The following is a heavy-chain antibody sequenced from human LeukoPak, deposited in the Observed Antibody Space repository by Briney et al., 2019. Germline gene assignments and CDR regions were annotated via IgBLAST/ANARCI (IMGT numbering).Heavy chain of an antibody. D-gene: IGHD6-13*01. Sequence: PGGSLRLSCAASGFTFSSYWMSWVRQAPGKGLEWVANIKQDGSEKYYVDSVKGRFTISRDNAKNSLYLQMNSLRAEDTAVYYCARDRRGSSWYDYYYYYMDVWGKGTTVTVSS. J-gene: IGHJ6*03. V-gene: IGHV3-7*01. CDR2: IKQDGSEK. CDR3: ARDRRGSSWYDYYYYYMDV. CDR1: GFTFSSYW.